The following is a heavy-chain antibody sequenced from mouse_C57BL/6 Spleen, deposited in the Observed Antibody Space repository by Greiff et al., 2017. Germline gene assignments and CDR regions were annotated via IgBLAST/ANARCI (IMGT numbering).Heavy chain of an antibody. Sequence: EVQVVESGGGLVQPGGSMKLSCAASGFTFSDAWMDWVRPSPEKGLEWVAEIRNKANNHATYYAESVKGRFTISRDDSKISVYLQMNRVRAEDTGMYYCTFLVPTTGFAYWGQGTLVTVSA. J-gene: IGHJ3*01. CDR2: IRNKANNHAT. CDR1: GFTFSDAW. V-gene: IGHV6-6*01. D-gene: IGHD2-12*01. CDR3: TFLVPTTGFAY.